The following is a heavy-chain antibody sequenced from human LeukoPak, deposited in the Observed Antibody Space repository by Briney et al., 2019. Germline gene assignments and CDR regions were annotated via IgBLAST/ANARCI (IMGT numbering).Heavy chain of an antibody. J-gene: IGHJ4*02. Sequence: GGSLRLSCAASGFTVSSNYMSWVRQAPGKGLEWVSVIYSGGSTYYADSVKGRFTISRDNSKNTLYLQMNSLRAEDTAVYYCAKIMVREDYFDYWGQGTLVTVSS. CDR1: GFTVSSNY. V-gene: IGHV3-53*01. D-gene: IGHD3-10*01. CDR3: AKIMVREDYFDY. CDR2: IYSGGST.